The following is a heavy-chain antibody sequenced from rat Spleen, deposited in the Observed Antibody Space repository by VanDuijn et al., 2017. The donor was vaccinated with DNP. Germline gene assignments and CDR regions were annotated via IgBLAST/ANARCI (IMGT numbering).Heavy chain of an antibody. D-gene: IGHD3-8*01. Sequence: EVQLVESGGGLVQPGRSLKLSCAVSGFTSSDYHMAWVRQAPKKGLEWVASASYDGGSTYYRDSVKGRFTISRDNAKSTLYLQMESLRSEDTATYYCTSNPHIRTAAPFDYWGQGVMVTGSS. CDR1: GFTSSDYH. CDR2: ASYDGGST. CDR3: TSNPHIRTAAPFDY. J-gene: IGHJ2*01. V-gene: IGHV5-20*01.